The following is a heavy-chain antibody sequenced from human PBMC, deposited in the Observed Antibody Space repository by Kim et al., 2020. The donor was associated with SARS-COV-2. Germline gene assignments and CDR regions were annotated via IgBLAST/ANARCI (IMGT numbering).Heavy chain of an antibody. CDR2: IIPIFGTA. Sequence: SVKVSCKASGGTFSSYAISWVRQAPGQGLEWMGGIIPIFGTANYAQKFQGRVTITADESTSTAYMELSSLRSEDTAVYYCARLSAVGHEGGPHAFDIWGQGTMVTVSS. V-gene: IGHV1-69*13. J-gene: IGHJ3*02. CDR1: GGTFSSYA. D-gene: IGHD6-19*01. CDR3: ARLSAVGHEGGPHAFDI.